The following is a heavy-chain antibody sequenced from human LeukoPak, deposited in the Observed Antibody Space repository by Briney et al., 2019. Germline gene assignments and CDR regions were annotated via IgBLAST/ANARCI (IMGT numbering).Heavy chain of an antibody. D-gene: IGHD2/OR15-2a*01. J-gene: IGHJ6*02. CDR1: GFTFTNYW. CDR2: TSAEGSSI. Sequence: GGFLRLSCAASGFTFTNYWMHWVRQGPGTGLVWVSRTSAEGSSIAFADSVKGRFTISRDNAENTVYLQMNTLRVEDTAVYYCARAGGTTFFGMDVWGQGTTVTVSS. CDR3: ARAGGTTFFGMDV. V-gene: IGHV3-74*03.